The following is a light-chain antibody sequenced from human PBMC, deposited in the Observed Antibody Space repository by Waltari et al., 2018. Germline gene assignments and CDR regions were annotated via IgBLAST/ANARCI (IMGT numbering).Light chain of an antibody. V-gene: IGLV2-23*02. Sequence: QSALTLPASVPGSPGQSISISCTGTSNDIGSYNRASWYQHHPGKAPQLLIYEVNKRPSGVSGRFSGSKSGNTASLTISGLQAEDEGDYYCCSYRGGHSWVFGGGAKLTVL. CDR1: SNDIGSYNR. J-gene: IGLJ3*02. CDR3: CSYRGGHSWV. CDR2: EVN.